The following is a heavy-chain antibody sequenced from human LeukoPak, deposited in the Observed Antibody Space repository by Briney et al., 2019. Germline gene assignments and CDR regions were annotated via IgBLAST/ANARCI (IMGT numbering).Heavy chain of an antibody. V-gene: IGHV4-59*08. CDR1: GVSISDYY. CDR2: IFYSGNT. D-gene: IGHD3-10*01. J-gene: IGHJ4*02. CDR3: ARHYNSGTIPLYY. Sequence: PSETLSFTCTVSGVSISDYYWGWIRQPPGKGLEYLGHIFYSGNTNYSPSLKSRITMSVDTSKNQCSLKLTSVTAADTAVYYCARHYNSGTIPLYYWGQGTLVTVSS.